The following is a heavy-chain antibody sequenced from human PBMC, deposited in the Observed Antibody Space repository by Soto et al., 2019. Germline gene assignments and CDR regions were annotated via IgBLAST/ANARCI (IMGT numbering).Heavy chain of an antibody. Sequence: GGSLRLSCAASGSTFSSYALSWVRQAPGKGLEWVSAISESGGSTYYADPVKGRFTISRDNSKNTLYLQVNSLRAEDTAVYYCATKSPNRDLDYWGQGTLVTVSS. D-gene: IGHD7-27*01. CDR3: ATKSPNRDLDY. V-gene: IGHV3-23*01. CDR2: ISESGGST. CDR1: GSTFSSYA. J-gene: IGHJ4*02.